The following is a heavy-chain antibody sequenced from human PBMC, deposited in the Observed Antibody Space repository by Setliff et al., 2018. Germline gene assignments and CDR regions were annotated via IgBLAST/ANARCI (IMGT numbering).Heavy chain of an antibody. CDR1: GYSFTDYW. CDR3: ARRGERFFNWFDP. Sequence: PGESLKISCKGSGYSFTDYWIAWVRQTPGKGLEWMGTIYPGKADTRYSPSFQGQVTISTDTSINTAFLQWNNLKASDTAVYYCARRGERFFNWFDPWGQGTLVTVSS. CDR2: IYPGKADT. D-gene: IGHD2-21*01. V-gene: IGHV5-51*01. J-gene: IGHJ5*02.